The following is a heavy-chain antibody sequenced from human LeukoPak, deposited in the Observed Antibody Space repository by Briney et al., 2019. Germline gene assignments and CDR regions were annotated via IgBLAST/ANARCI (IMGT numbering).Heavy chain of an antibody. CDR3: AKGDCSSTSCYPYYFDY. D-gene: IGHD2-2*01. V-gene: IGHV3-23*01. CDR1: GFTFSSYA. CDR2: ISGSGDST. Sequence: GGSLRLSCAASGFTFSSYAMSWVRQAPGKGLEWVSAISGSGDSTYYADSVKGRFTISRDNHKNTLYLQMNSMRDEDTAIYYCAKGDCSSTSCYPYYFDYWGQGTLVTVSS. J-gene: IGHJ4*02.